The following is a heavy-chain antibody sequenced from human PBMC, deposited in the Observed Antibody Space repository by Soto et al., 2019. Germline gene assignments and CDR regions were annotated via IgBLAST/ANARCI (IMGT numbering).Heavy chain of an antibody. CDR2: INSKTDGGTT. J-gene: IGHJ6*02. D-gene: IGHD3-3*01. V-gene: IGHV3-15*01. CDR1: GFTFSNAW. CDR3: STAYYDFWSCYSNWDYYGMDV. Sequence: GGSLRLSCAASGFTFSNAWMSWVRQAPGKGLEWVGRINSKTDGGTTDYAAPVKGRFTISRDDSKNTLYLPMNSLKTEDTAVYYCSTAYYDFWSCYSNWDYYGMDVWGQGTTVTVSS.